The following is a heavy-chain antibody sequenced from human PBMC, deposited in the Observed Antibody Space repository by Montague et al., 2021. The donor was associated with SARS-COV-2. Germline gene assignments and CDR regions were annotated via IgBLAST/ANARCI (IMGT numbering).Heavy chain of an antibody. D-gene: IGHD1-26*01. Sequence: SETLSLTCTVSGGSISSSDCYWGGISQPTGKGLKWIGNIYYSGTTYYNPSLKSRVTMAVDTSKNQFSLNLISVTAANTAVYFCVRMGADNRLNNWFDPWGQGALVTVSS. CDR1: GGSISSSDCY. CDR2: IYYSGTT. J-gene: IGHJ5*02. V-gene: IGHV4-39*01. CDR3: VRMGADNRLNNWFDP.